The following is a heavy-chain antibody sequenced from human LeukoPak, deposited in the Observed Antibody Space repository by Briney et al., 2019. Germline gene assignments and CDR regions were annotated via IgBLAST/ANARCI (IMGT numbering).Heavy chain of an antibody. CDR2: ITFDGNSV. Sequence: GGSLRLSCAASGFTFSIYGMHWVRQAPGKGLEWVAFITFDGNSVYYAASLKGRFTISRDNSINTLYLQVNSLRAEDTAVYYCAKKGGYSYGMGYYYYMDVWGKGTTVTVSS. V-gene: IGHV3-30*02. CDR1: GFTFSIYG. J-gene: IGHJ6*03. CDR3: AKKGGYSYGMGYYYYMDV. D-gene: IGHD5-18*01.